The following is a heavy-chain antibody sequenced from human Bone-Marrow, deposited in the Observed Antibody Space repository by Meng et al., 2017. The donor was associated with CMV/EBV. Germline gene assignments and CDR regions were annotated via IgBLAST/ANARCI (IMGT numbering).Heavy chain of an antibody. Sequence: DSVSSHSAAWNWIRQSPSRGLEWLGRTYYRSRWFNDFAVSVRSRVTINSDTSKNQFSLHLTSVTPEDTALYFCARNPGTSQTWFDSWGQGTLVTVSS. CDR3: ARNPGTSQTWFDS. J-gene: IGHJ5*01. CDR1: DSVSSHSAA. V-gene: IGHV6-1*01. CDR2: TYYRSRWFN. D-gene: IGHD1-7*01.